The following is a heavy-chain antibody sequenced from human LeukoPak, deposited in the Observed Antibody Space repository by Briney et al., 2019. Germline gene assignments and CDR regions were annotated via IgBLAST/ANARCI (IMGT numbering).Heavy chain of an antibody. CDR3: ARNILFAFDI. Sequence: GGSLRLSCADSGFTVSSNYMRWVRQAPGKGLEWVSVIYSGGSTHYADSVKGRFTISRDNSKNTLYLQVNSLRAEDTAMYYCARNILFAFDIWGQGTMVTVSS. CDR2: IYSGGST. V-gene: IGHV3-66*01. J-gene: IGHJ3*02. CDR1: GFTVSSNY.